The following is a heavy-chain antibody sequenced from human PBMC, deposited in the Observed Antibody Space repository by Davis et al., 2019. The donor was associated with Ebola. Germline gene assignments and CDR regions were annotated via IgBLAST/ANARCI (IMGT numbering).Heavy chain of an antibody. V-gene: IGHV1-2*02. CDR3: ARKDDFWSGAPLTYYYYMDV. CDR2: INPNSGGT. Sequence: ASVKVSCKASGYTFTGYYMHWVRQAPGQGLEWMGWINPNSGGTNYAQKFQGRVTMTRDTSISTAYMELSRLRSDDTAVYYCARKDDFWSGAPLTYYYYMDVWGKGTTVTVSS. J-gene: IGHJ6*03. CDR1: GYTFTGYY. D-gene: IGHD3-3*01.